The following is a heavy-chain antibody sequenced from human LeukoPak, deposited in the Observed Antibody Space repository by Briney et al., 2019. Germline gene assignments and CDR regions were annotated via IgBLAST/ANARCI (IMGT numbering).Heavy chain of an antibody. J-gene: IGHJ4*02. V-gene: IGHV1-2*02. CDR3: ARDHGRVVVAATYMHDY. CDR1: GYTFTGYY. Sequence: EASVKVSCKASGYTFTGYYMHWVRLAPGQGLEWMGWINPNSGGTNYAQKFQGRVTMTRDTSISTAYMELSRLRSDDTAVYYCARDHGRVVVAATYMHDYWGQGTLVTVSS. D-gene: IGHD2-15*01. CDR2: INPNSGGT.